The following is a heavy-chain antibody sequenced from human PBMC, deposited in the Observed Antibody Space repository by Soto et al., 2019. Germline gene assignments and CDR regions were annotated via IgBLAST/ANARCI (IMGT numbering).Heavy chain of an antibody. J-gene: IGHJ3*02. D-gene: IGHD6-19*01. CDR1: GFTFSSYW. CDR3: ARSDPQWLANDDAFDI. Sequence: GGSLRLSCAASGFTFSSYWMHWVRQAPGKGLVWVSRINSDGSSTSYADSVKGRFTISRDNAKNTLYLQMNSLRAEDTAVYYCARSDPQWLANDDAFDIWGQGTMVTVSS. CDR2: INSDGSST. V-gene: IGHV3-74*01.